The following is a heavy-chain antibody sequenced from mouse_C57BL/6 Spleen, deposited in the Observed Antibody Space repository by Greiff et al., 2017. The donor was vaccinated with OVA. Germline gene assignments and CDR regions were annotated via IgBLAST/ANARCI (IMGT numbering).Heavy chain of an antibody. V-gene: IGHV1-85*01. CDR3: ARPIYYDYDWFAY. J-gene: IGHJ3*01. D-gene: IGHD2-4*01. CDR2: IYPRDGST. Sequence: VQLQQSGPELVKPGASVKLSCKASGYTFTSYDINWVKQRPGQGLEWIGWIYPRDGSTKYNEQFKGKATLTVDTSSSTAYMELHSLTSEDSAVYFGARPIYYDYDWFAYWGQGTLVTVSA. CDR1: GYTFTSYD.